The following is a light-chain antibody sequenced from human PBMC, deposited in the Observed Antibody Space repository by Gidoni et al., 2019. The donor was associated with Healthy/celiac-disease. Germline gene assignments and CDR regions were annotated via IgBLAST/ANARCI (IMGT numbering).Light chain of an antibody. V-gene: IGLV2-14*03. CDR3: SSYTSSSTRV. J-gene: IGLJ1*01. CDR2: DVS. CDR1: SSDAGGYND. Sequence: QSAPTLPAPVSGSPGPSITISCTGTSSDAGGYNDVSWYQQHPGKAPKLMIYDVSNRPSGVSNRFSGSKSGNTASLTISGLQAEDEADYYCSSYTSSSTRVFGTGTKVTV.